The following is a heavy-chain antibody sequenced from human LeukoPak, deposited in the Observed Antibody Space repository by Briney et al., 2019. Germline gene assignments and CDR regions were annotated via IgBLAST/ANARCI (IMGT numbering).Heavy chain of an antibody. CDR3: STDGTPKFEY. CDR2: ISLDARGK. V-gene: IGHV3-30*03. D-gene: IGHD1-26*01. Sequence: GGSLRLSCAASGFTLSNYGMVWVRQAPGKGLEWVATISLDARGKHYTDSVQGRFTISRDNSKNMLFLEMDRLRVEDTAVYYCSTDGTPKFEYWGQGTLVTVSS. CDR1: GFTLSNYG. J-gene: IGHJ4*02.